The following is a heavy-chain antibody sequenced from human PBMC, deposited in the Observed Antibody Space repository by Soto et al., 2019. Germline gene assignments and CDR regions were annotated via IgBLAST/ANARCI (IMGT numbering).Heavy chain of an antibody. D-gene: IGHD6-13*01. V-gene: IGHV1-18*01. CDR3: ARVGAAAAGGYYYYGMDV. CDR1: GYTFTSYG. Sequence: ASVKVSCKAPGYTFTSYGISWVRQAPGQRLEWMGWISAYNGNTNYAQKLQGRVTMTTDTSTSTAYMELRSLRSDDTAVYYCARVGAAAAGGYYYYGMDVWGKGTTVTVSS. J-gene: IGHJ6*04. CDR2: ISAYNGNT.